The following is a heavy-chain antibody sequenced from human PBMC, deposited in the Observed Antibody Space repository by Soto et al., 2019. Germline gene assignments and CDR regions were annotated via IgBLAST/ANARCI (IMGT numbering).Heavy chain of an antibody. CDR1: GYAFTTYG. CDR2: ISAHNGNT. D-gene: IGHD3-10*01. CDR3: ARGRYGAY. J-gene: IGHJ4*02. V-gene: IGHV1-18*01. Sequence: QVHLVQSGAEVKKPGASVKVSCKGSGYAFTTYGITWVRQAPGQGLEWMGWISAHNGNTNYAQKLQGRVTVTRDTSTSTAYMELRSLRPDDTAVYYCARGRYGAYWGQGALVTVSS.